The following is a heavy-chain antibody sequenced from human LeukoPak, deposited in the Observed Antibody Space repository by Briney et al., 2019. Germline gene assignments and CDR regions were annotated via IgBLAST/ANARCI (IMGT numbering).Heavy chain of an antibody. CDR2: VSTQSGNT. CDR1: GYTLTSYG. V-gene: IGHV1-18*01. J-gene: IGHJ4*02. D-gene: IGHD4-17*01. Sequence: ASVKVSCKASGYTLTSYGINWMRQAPGQGLEWMGWVSTQSGNTNYAQKVQGRLTLTTDRSTNTAYMELRSLRSDDTAVYYCARGAYGDKWGQGTMVTVSS. CDR3: ARGAYGDK.